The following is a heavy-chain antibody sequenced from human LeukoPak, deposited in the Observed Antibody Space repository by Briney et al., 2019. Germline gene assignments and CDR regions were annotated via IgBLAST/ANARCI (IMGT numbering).Heavy chain of an antibody. Sequence: PGGSLRLSCTASGFSSNNYAMTWVRQAPGKGLEWVSIIIASSGATFYADSVKGRFTISRDNSKNTLYLQMSSLSVEDTAVYYCAKGGYDYVEVAYFDFWGQGALVTVSS. CDR2: IIASSGAT. CDR3: AKGGYDYVEVAYFDF. J-gene: IGHJ4*02. CDR1: GFSSNNYA. V-gene: IGHV3-23*01. D-gene: IGHD5-12*01.